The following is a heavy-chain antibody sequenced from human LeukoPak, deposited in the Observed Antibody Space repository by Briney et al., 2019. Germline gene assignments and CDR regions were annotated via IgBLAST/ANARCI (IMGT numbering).Heavy chain of an antibody. J-gene: IGHJ4*02. V-gene: IGHV4-59*08. D-gene: IGHD2-15*01. CDR3: ARGGYCSGGYCYKIPFDY. CDR1: GGSISSYY. Sequence: SETLSLTCTVSGGSISSYYWSWIRQPAGKGLEWIGYIYYSGSANYNPSLKSRVTISIDTSKNQFSLKLSSVTAADTAVYYCARGGYCSGGYCYKIPFDYWGQGTLVTVSS. CDR2: IYYSGSA.